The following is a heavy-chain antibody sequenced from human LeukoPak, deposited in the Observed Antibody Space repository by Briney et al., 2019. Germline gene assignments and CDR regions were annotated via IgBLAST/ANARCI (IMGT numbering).Heavy chain of an antibody. CDR3: ARDRSGGVGLASVYYYYMDV. CDR2: IIPIFGTA. CDR1: GGTFSSYA. Sequence: ASVKVSCKASGGTFSSYAISWVRQAPGQGLEWMGGIIPIFGTANYAQKFQGRVTITTDESTSTAYMELSSLRSEDTAVYHCARDRSGGVGLASVYYYYMDVWGKGTTVTVSS. J-gene: IGHJ6*03. D-gene: IGHD1-14*01. V-gene: IGHV1-69*05.